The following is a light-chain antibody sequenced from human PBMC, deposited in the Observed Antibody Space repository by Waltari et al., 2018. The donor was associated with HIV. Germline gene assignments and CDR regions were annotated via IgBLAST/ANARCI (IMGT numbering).Light chain of an antibody. J-gene: IGLJ1*01. V-gene: IGLV3-21*02. Sequence: SYVLPQPPSVSVAPGQKARITCGENNFGGKSVRWYQQKPGQAPVLVVYDDSDRPSGIPERFSGSNSGNRATLTISRVEAGDEADYYCQVWDSSSDHYVFGTGTKVTVL. CDR3: QVWDSSSDHYV. CDR2: DDS. CDR1: NFGGKS.